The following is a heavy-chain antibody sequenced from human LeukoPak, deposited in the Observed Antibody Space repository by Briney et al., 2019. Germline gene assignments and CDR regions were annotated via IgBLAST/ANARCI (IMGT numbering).Heavy chain of an antibody. CDR3: ARADSPDSSGYYYPFDY. CDR2: IYYSGST. J-gene: IGHJ4*02. Sequence: SETLSLTCTASGGSISSYYWSWIRQPPGKGLEWIGYIYYSGSTNYNPSLKSRVTISVDTSKNQFSLKLSSVTAADTAVYYCARADSPDSSGYYYPFDYWGQGTLVTVSS. D-gene: IGHD3-22*01. V-gene: IGHV4-59*01. CDR1: GGSISSYY.